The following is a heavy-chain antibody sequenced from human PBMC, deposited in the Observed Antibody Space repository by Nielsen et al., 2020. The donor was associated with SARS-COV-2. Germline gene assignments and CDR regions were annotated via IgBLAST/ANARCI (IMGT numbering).Heavy chain of an antibody. D-gene: IGHD5-18*01. J-gene: IGHJ4*02. V-gene: IGHV3-53*01. CDR3: AKEGDTYGVRNFDY. CDR2: FYSGGTT. Sequence: GGSLRLSCAASGFLVSTKYMNWVRQAPGKGLEWVSVFYSGGTTLYADSVKGRFIISRDNSRNTLYLQMNSLRVEDTAMYYCAKEGDTYGVRNFDYWGQGILVIASS. CDR1: GFLVSTKY.